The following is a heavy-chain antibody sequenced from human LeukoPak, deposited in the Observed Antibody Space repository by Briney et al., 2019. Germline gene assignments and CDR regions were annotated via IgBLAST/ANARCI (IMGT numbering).Heavy chain of an antibody. V-gene: IGHV4-30-4*01. J-gene: IGHJ4*02. D-gene: IGHD3-9*01. CDR1: GASISGGNYY. CDR3: ARDRLDDILIGYYFFDY. CDR2: ISYSGSP. Sequence: SETLSLTCSVSGASISGGNYYRSWIRQPPGKGLEWIGYISYSGSPYYNPSLKTRVIISIDTSKNQFSLRLSSVTAADTAVYYCARDRLDDILIGYYFFDYWGPGTLVTVSS.